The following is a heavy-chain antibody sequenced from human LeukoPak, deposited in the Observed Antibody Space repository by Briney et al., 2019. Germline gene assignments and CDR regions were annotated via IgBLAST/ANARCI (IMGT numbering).Heavy chain of an antibody. CDR3: ARSPGRALAGNFDY. Sequence: ASVKVSCKASGYTLTSYYMHWVRQAPGQGLEWMGIINPSGGSTNYSQKFQGRVTMTRDTSTSTVYMELSSLRSEDTAVYYCARSPGRALAGNFDYWGQGTLVTVSS. CDR1: GYTLTSYY. CDR2: INPSGGST. D-gene: IGHD6-19*01. J-gene: IGHJ4*02. V-gene: IGHV1-46*01.